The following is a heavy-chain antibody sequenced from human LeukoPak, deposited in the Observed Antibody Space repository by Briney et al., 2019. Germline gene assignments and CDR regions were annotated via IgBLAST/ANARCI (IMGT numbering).Heavy chain of an antibody. J-gene: IGHJ4*02. Sequence: ASVKVSCKASGYTFSDYYMHWVRQAPGQGLEWMGWINPNSGGTNYAQKFQGRVTMTRDTSISTAYMELSRLRSDDTAVYYCARGRSSGWDFDYWGQGTLVTVSS. CDR3: ARGRSSGWDFDY. D-gene: IGHD6-19*01. V-gene: IGHV1-2*02. CDR1: GYTFSDYY. CDR2: INPNSGGT.